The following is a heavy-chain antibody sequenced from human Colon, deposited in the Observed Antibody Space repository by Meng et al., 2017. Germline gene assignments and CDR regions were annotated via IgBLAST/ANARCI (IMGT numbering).Heavy chain of an antibody. D-gene: IGHD6-19*01. J-gene: IGHJ4*02. CDR3: AKSGPIAVPGTPTDFDS. CDR2: ISISDGRT. Sequence: GGSLRLSCAASGFTFSDFAMSWVRQAPGKGLEYVSTISISDGRTDYADSVEGRFIIPRDKSKNTLYLQMNNLRVEDTAVYCCAKSGPIAVPGTPTDFDSWGQGTLVTVSS. V-gene: IGHV3-23*01. CDR1: GFTFSDFA.